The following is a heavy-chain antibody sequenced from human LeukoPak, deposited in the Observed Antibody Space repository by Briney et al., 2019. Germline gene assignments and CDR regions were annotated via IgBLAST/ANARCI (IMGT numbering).Heavy chain of an antibody. J-gene: IGHJ4*02. CDR2: IRYDGSNK. Sequence: GGSLRLSCAASGFTFSSYGMHWVRQAPGKGLEWVAFIRYDGSNKYYADSVKGRFTISRDNSKNTLYLQMNSLRAEDTAVHYCAKAQFDYSSGWYGENFDYWGQGTLVTVSS. CDR3: AKAQFDYSSGWYGENFDY. D-gene: IGHD6-19*01. V-gene: IGHV3-30*02. CDR1: GFTFSSYG.